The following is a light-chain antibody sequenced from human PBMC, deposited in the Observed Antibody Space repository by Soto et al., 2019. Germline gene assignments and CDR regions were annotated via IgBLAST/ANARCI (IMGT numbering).Light chain of an antibody. CDR2: DAS. J-gene: IGKJ1*01. CDR3: QRRSTWSWT. V-gene: IGKV3-11*01. CDR1: QSVSSY. Sequence: LRRSATTRSSSRAERATISSMSSQSVSSYLAWYQQKPGQAPRLLIYDASNRATGIPARFSGSGSGTAFNLALRCLESEDFAVSICQRRSTWSWTLGQGTKVDIK.